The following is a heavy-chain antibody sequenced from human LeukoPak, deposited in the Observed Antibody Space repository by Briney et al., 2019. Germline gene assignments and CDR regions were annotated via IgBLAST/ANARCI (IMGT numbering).Heavy chain of an antibody. V-gene: IGHV3-74*01. CDR3: ARVLTRYYDSSGPIDAFDI. J-gene: IGHJ3*02. Sequence: PGGSLRLSCAASGFTFSSYWMHWVRQAPGKGLVWVSRINSDGSSTSYADSVKGRFTISRDNAKNTLYLQVNSLRAEDTAVYYCARVLTRYYDSSGPIDAFDIWGQGTMVTVSS. CDR1: GFTFSSYW. CDR2: INSDGSST. D-gene: IGHD3-22*01.